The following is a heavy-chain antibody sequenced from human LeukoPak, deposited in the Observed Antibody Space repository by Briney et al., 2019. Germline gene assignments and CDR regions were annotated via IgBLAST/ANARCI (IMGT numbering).Heavy chain of an antibody. J-gene: IGHJ4*02. V-gene: IGHV4-39*01. CDR2: VYYSGST. CDR1: GGSISSSSYY. D-gene: IGHD3-3*01. CDR3: VSLLEWLLALDY. Sequence: SETLSLTCTVSGGSISSSSYYWGWIRQPPGKGLEWIGSVYYSGSTYYNPSLKSRVTISVDTFKNQFSLKLSSVTAADTAVYYCVSLLEWLLALDYWGQGTLVTVSS.